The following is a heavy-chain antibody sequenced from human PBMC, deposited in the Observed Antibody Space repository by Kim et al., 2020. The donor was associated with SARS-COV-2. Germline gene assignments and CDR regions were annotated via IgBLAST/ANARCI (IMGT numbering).Heavy chain of an antibody. J-gene: IGHJ4*02. CDR3: ARSEVWFVVPAAMGGVFDY. V-gene: IGHV1-46*01. Sequence: ASVKVSCKASGYTFTSYYMHWVRQAPGQGLEWMGIINPSGGSTSYAQKFQGRVTMTRDTSTSTVYMELSSLRSEDTAVYYCARSEVWFVVPAAMGGVFDYWGQGTLVTVSS. CDR1: GYTFTSYY. D-gene: IGHD2-2*01. CDR2: INPSGGST.